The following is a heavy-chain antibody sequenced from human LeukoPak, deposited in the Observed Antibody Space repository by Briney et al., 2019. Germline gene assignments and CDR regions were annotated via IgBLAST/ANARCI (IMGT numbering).Heavy chain of an antibody. Sequence: GGSLRLSCAASGFTFISYSMNWVRQAPGKGLEWVSSISSSSGYIYYADSVKGRFTISRDNAENSLYLQMNSLRAEDTAVYYCARVSVYSSGKAFDYWGQGTLVTVSS. D-gene: IGHD6-19*01. J-gene: IGHJ4*02. V-gene: IGHV3-21*01. CDR1: GFTFISYS. CDR2: ISSSSGYI. CDR3: ARVSVYSSGKAFDY.